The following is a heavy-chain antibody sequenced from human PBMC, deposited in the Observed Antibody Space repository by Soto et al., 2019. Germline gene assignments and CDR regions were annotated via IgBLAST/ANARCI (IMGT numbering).Heavy chain of an antibody. CDR1: GFTFTHYW. CDR3: ARNRGWEMLDY. V-gene: IGHV3-7*01. Sequence: EVQLVESGGALVQPGGSLRLSCATSGFTFTHYWMNWVRQAPGKGLEWVANINIDGTVKNYGDSVKGRFTISRDKAKNSLYLQLDSLRDGDMAVYYCARNRGWEMLDYCGQGTLVTVSS. CDR2: INIDGTVK. D-gene: IGHD6-19*01. J-gene: IGHJ4*02.